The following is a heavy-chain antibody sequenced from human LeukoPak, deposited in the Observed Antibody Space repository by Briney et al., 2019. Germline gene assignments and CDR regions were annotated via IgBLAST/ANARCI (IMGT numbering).Heavy chain of an antibody. D-gene: IGHD6-13*01. Sequence: TGGSLRLSCAASGFTFSSYAMHWVRQAPGKGLEWVAVISYDGSNKYYADSVKGRFTISRDNSKNTLYLQMNSPRAEDTAAYYCARDDGMSSSWYLRGHFDYWGQGTLVTVSS. V-gene: IGHV3-30*04. CDR2: ISYDGSNK. CDR3: ARDDGMSSSWYLRGHFDY. J-gene: IGHJ4*02. CDR1: GFTFSSYA.